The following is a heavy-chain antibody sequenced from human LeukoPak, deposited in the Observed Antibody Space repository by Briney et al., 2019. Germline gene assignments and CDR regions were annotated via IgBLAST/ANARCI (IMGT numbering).Heavy chain of an antibody. V-gene: IGHV3-33*01. CDR2: IWNDGSEK. D-gene: IGHD2-2*01. J-gene: IGHJ4*02. CDR3: AREYCSSIGCATGWKFDY. CDR1: GFTFSSHG. Sequence: GGSLRLSCAVSGFTFSSHGMHWVRQAPGKGLEWVAVIWNDGSEKYHADSVKGRFTISRDNSKNTLYLQMNSLRAEDTAVYYCAREYCSSIGCATGWKFDYWGQGTLVTVSS.